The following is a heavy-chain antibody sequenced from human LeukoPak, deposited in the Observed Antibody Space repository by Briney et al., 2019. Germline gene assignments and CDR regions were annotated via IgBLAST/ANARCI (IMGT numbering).Heavy chain of an antibody. Sequence: GGSLRLSCAASGFPFSSYSMNWVRQAPGKGLEWVSYISNSASTIYYADSVTGRFTISRDNAKNSLYLQMNSLRDEDTAVYYCAKDPVATSRFDYWGQGTLVTVSS. J-gene: IGHJ4*02. D-gene: IGHD5-12*01. CDR1: GFPFSSYS. CDR3: AKDPVATSRFDY. V-gene: IGHV3-48*02. CDR2: ISNSASTI.